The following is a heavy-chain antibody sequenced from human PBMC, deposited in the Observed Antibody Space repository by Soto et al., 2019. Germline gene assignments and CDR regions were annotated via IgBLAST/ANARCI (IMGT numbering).Heavy chain of an antibody. CDR3: ARDRKTERYGDAQGELRDWFDP. Sequence: QVQLVQSGAEVKKPGASVKVSCKASGYTFTSYYMHWVRQAPGQGLEWMGIINPSAGSTSYAQKFQGRVTMTRDTSTSTVYMELSSLRSEDTAVYYCARDRKTERYGDAQGELRDWFDPWGQGTLVTFSS. V-gene: IGHV1-46*01. CDR1: GYTFTSYY. J-gene: IGHJ5*02. CDR2: INPSAGST. D-gene: IGHD4-17*01.